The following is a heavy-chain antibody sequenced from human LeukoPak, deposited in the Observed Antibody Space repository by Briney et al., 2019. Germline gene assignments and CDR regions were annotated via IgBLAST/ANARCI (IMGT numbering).Heavy chain of an antibody. J-gene: IGHJ5*02. CDR1: GGSISSGSYY. CDR3: ARVQSRLSWFDP. Sequence: SETLSLTCTVSGGSISSGSYYWGWIRQPPGKGLEWIGSIYYSGSTYYNPSLRSRVNISLDTSKNQFSLRLGSVTAADTAVYYCARVQSRLSWFDPWGQGTLVTVSS. CDR2: IYYSGST. V-gene: IGHV4-39*07.